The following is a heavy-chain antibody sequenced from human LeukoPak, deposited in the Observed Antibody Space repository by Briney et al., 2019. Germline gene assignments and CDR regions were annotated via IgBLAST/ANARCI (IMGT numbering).Heavy chain of an antibody. CDR3: AKGFHLQPRVYDY. Sequence: GGSLRLSCAASGFTFSSYAMSWVRQAPGKGLEWVSAITAGGVGTYYADSVTGRFTISRDNSKNTLYLQMNSLRADDTSTYYCAKGFHLQPRVYDYWGRGTLVTVSS. CDR2: ITAGGVGT. V-gene: IGHV3-23*01. CDR1: GFTFSSYA. J-gene: IGHJ4*02. D-gene: IGHD5/OR15-5a*01.